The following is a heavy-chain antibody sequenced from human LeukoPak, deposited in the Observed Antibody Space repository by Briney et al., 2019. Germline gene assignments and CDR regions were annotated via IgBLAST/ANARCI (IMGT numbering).Heavy chain of an antibody. D-gene: IGHD6-19*01. CDR2: IYPGDSAA. CDR1: GYSFTNYW. J-gene: IGHJ4*02. CDR3: ARRSIAVAPPFDY. V-gene: IGHV5-51*01. Sequence: GEALKISCKGSGYSFTNYWIGWGRQMPGKGLKWMGIIYPGDSAARYSPSFQGQVTISANKSISTAYLQWSSLKASDTAMYYCARRSIAVAPPFDYWGQGTLVTVSS.